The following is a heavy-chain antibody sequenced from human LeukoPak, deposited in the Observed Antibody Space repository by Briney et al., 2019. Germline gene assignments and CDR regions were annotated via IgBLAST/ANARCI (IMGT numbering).Heavy chain of an antibody. CDR3: ARVGGGYYKYYFDY. V-gene: IGHV4-34*01. Sequence: PSETLSLTCAVYGGSFSGYYWSWIRQPPGKGLEWIGEINHSGSTNYNPSLKSRVTISVGTSKNQFSLKLSSVTAADTAVYYCARVGGGYYKYYFDYWGQGTLVTVSS. J-gene: IGHJ4*02. D-gene: IGHD1-26*01. CDR2: INHSGST. CDR1: GGSFSGYY.